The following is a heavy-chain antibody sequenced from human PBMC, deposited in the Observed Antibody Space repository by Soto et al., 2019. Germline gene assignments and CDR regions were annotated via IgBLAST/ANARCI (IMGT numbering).Heavy chain of an antibody. Sequence: QVQLQQWGAGLLQPSETLSLNCAVNGGSLSGYYWSWIRQPPGKGLEWIGEIKDGGRTNYSPSLKSRATISSDTSNNQFSLRLYSVTAADTGVYYCVRGQEGVVATHWDQGTLVTVSS. D-gene: IGHD5-12*01. CDR2: IKDGGRT. CDR3: VRGQEGVVATH. V-gene: IGHV4-34*01. CDR1: GGSLSGYY. J-gene: IGHJ4*02.